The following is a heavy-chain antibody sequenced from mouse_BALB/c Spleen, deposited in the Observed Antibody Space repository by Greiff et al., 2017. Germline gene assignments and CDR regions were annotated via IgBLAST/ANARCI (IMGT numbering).Heavy chain of an antibody. V-gene: IGHV6-6*02. CDR3: TRQLGAY. J-gene: IGHJ3*01. CDR1: GFTFSNYW. D-gene: IGHD4-1*02. Sequence: EVQLVESGGGLVQPGGSMKLSCVASGFTFSNYWMNWVRQSPEKGLEWVAEIRLKSNNYATHYAESVKGRFTISRDDSKSSVYLQMNNLRAEDTGIYYCTRQLGAYWGQGTLVTVSA. CDR2: IRLKSNNYAT.